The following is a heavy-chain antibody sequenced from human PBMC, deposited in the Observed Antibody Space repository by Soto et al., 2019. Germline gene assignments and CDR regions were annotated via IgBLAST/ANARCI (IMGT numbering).Heavy chain of an antibody. J-gene: IGHJ4*02. D-gene: IGHD6-19*01. Sequence: QLQLQESGPGLVKPSETLSLTCAVSGGSISSTSYYWGWIRQPPGKGLEWIGSIYYSGSTYYNPSLKSRVTISVDTSKNHFSLKLSSVTAADTAVYYCARHPPYSGWYGGGTSYFDYWGQGTLVTVSS. V-gene: IGHV4-39*01. CDR3: ARHPPYSGWYGGGTSYFDY. CDR1: GGSISSTSYY. CDR2: IYYSGST.